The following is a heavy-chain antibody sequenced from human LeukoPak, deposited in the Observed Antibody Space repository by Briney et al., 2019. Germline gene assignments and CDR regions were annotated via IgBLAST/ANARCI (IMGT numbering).Heavy chain of an antibody. CDR2: ISSSSSTI. V-gene: IGHV3-48*01. CDR1: GFTFSSYG. J-gene: IGHJ4*02. Sequence: GGSLRLSCAASGFTFSSYGMSWVRQAPGKGLEWVSYISSSSSTIYYADSVKGRFTISRDNAKNSLYLQMNSLRAEDTAVYYCARDVDWGALDYWGQGILVTVSS. CDR3: ARDVDWGALDY. D-gene: IGHD3-9*01.